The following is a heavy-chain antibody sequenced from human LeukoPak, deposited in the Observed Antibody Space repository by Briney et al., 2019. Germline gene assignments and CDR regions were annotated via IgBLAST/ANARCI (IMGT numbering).Heavy chain of an antibody. CDR2: ISGSGGST. Sequence: PGGSLRLSCAASGFTFSSYAMNWVRQAPGKGPEWVSSISGSGGSTYYAGSVRGRFTISRDNSKNMLYLQMNSLRAEDTAVYYCAKGVQLELAFDIWGQGTMVTVSS. CDR1: GFTFSSYA. D-gene: IGHD1-1*01. V-gene: IGHV3-23*01. CDR3: AKGVQLELAFDI. J-gene: IGHJ3*02.